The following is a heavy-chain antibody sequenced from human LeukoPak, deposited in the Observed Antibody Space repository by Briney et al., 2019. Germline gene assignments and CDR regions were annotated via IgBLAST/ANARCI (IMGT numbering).Heavy chain of an antibody. V-gene: IGHV3-74*01. CDR3: AKGRFWHIDAFDI. CDR1: GFTFSSYW. Sequence: GGSLRLSCAASGFTFSSYWMHWVRQAPGKGLVWVSRINSDGSSTSYADSVKGRFTISRDNAKNTLYLQMNSLRAEDTAVYYCAKGRFWHIDAFDIWGQGTMVTVSS. J-gene: IGHJ3*02. D-gene: IGHD3-3*01. CDR2: INSDGSST.